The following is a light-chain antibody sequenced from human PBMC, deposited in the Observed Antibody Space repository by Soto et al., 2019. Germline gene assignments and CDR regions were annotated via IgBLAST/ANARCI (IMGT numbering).Light chain of an antibody. CDR1: SSDVGGYNY. CDR3: CSYAGSYTFV. V-gene: IGLV2-11*01. CDR2: DVS. J-gene: IGLJ1*01. Sequence: ALTQPRSVSGSPGQSVTISCTGTSSDVGGYNYVSWYQQHPGKAPKLMIYDVSERPSGVPDRFSGSKSGNTASLTISGLQAEDEADYYCCSYAGSYTFVFGTGTKLTVL.